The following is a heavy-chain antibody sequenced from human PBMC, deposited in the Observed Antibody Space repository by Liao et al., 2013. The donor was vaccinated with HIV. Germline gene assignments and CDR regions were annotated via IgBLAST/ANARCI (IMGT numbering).Heavy chain of an antibody. J-gene: IGHJ6*03. Sequence: QVQVLESGPGLVKPSETLSLTCTVSGVSISSSYWSWIRQPAGKRLEWIGRIYTSGSTNHNPSLKSRVTISLAMSSNEFSLDLSSVTAADTGVYFCARLGQPSDTYYRGGYYYIDVWGNGTTVTVSS. D-gene: IGHD3-10*01. CDR2: IYTSGST. V-gene: IGHV4-4*07. CDR3: ARLGQPSDTYYRGGYYYIDV. CDR1: GVSISSSY.